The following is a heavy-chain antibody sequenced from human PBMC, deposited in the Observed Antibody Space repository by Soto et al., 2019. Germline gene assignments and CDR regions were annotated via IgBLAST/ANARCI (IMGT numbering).Heavy chain of an antibody. D-gene: IGHD6-19*01. Sequence: PGGSLRLSCAASGFTFSSYWMSWVRQAPGKGLEWVANIKQDGSEKYYVDSVKGRFTISRDNSKNTLYLQMNSLRAEDTAVYYCAKEQSVFFSGPHTTNYGMDVWGQGTTVTVSS. J-gene: IGHJ6*02. CDR2: IKQDGSEK. CDR3: AKEQSVFFSGPHTTNYGMDV. CDR1: GFTFSSYW. V-gene: IGHV3-7*01.